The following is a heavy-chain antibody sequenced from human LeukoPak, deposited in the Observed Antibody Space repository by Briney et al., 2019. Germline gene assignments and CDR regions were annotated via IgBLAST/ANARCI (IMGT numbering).Heavy chain of an antibody. CDR1: GFTFSSYA. CDR3: ASFYYDSSGFDY. CDR2: ISYDGSNK. Sequence: GGSLRLSCAASGFTFSSYAMHWVRQAPGKGLEWVAVISYDGSNKYYADSVKGRFTISRGNSKNTRYLQMNSLRAEGTAVYYCASFYYDSSGFDYWGQGTLVTVSS. V-gene: IGHV3-30-3*01. D-gene: IGHD3-22*01. J-gene: IGHJ4*02.